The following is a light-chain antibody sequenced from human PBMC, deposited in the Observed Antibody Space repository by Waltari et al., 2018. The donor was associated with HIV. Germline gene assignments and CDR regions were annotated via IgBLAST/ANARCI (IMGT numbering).Light chain of an antibody. Sequence: SYVLTQPPSVSAAPGKTATITCGGTNIAHNRVHRYQQEPGQAPVLLLYDDNDRPSGIPERFSGSKSGNTATLTIGRVEAGDEADYFCQVWDSPSDHWVFGGGTRVTVL. CDR2: DDN. CDR3: QVWDSPSDHWV. J-gene: IGLJ3*02. V-gene: IGLV3-21*03. CDR1: NIAHNR.